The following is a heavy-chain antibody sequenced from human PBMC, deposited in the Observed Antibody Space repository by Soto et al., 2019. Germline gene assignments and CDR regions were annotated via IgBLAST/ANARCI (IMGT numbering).Heavy chain of an antibody. V-gene: IGHV1-8*01. J-gene: IGHJ4*02. CDR1: GYTFTSYD. CDR3: ARGSGSGTPELFDY. Sequence: ASVKVSCKASGYTFTSYDINWVRQASGQGLEWMGWMNPNSGNTGYAQKFQGRVTMTRNTSISTAYMELSSLRSEDTAVYYCARGSGSGTPELFDYWGQGTLVTVSS. D-gene: IGHD3-10*01. CDR2: MNPNSGNT.